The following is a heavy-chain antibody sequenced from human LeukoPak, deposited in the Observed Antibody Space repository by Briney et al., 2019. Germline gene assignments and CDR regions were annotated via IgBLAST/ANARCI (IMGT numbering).Heavy chain of an antibody. CDR3: ARVWYDSSGYYHPFDY. J-gene: IGHJ4*02. D-gene: IGHD3-22*01. V-gene: IGHV4-59*01. CDR1: GGSISSYY. CDR2: IYYSGST. Sequence: SETLSLTCTVSGGSISSYYWSWIRQPPGKGLEWIGYIYYSGSTNYNPSLKSRVTISVDTSKNQFSLKLSSVTAADTAVYYCARVWYDSSGYYHPFDYWAREPWSPSPQ.